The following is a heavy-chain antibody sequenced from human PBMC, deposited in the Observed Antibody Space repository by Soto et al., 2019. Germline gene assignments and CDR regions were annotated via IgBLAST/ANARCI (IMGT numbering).Heavy chain of an antibody. J-gene: IGHJ6*02. V-gene: IGHV4-38-2*01. CDR3: ARVGYYDFWSGYSPYGMDV. Sequence: TLSITCAVSGYSISSVYYWGWIRQPPGNGLEWIGSIYHSGSTYYNPSLKSRVTISVDTSKNQFSLKLSSVTAADTAVYYCARVGYYDFWSGYSPYGMDVWGQGTTVTVSS. CDR2: IYHSGST. CDR1: GYSISSVYY. D-gene: IGHD3-3*01.